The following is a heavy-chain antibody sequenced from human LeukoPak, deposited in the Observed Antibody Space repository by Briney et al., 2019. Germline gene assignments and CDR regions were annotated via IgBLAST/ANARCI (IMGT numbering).Heavy chain of an antibody. CDR2: ISVYNGNT. Sequence: ASVKVSCKAAGYTFPNYGISWVRQAPGQGLEWMGWISVYNGNTNYAQKLQGRVTMTTDTSTSTAYMELRSLRSDDTAVYYCARNSGSYYWFDPWGQGTLVTVSS. V-gene: IGHV1-18*01. CDR1: GYTFPNYG. CDR3: ARNSGSYYWFDP. D-gene: IGHD1-26*01. J-gene: IGHJ5*02.